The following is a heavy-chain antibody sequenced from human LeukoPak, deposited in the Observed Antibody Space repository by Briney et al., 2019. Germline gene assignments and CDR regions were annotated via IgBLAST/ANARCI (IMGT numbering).Heavy chain of an antibody. CDR1: GGSISSYY. CDR3: ARETPYYYDSSAAGWFDP. V-gene: IGHV4-59*13. CDR2: IYYSGST. Sequence: SETLSLICTVSGGSISSYYWSWIRQPPGKGLEWIGYIYYSGSTNYNPSLKSRVTISVDTSKNQFSLKLSSVTAADTAVYYCARETPYYYDSSAAGWFDPWGQGTLVTVSS. J-gene: IGHJ5*02. D-gene: IGHD3-22*01.